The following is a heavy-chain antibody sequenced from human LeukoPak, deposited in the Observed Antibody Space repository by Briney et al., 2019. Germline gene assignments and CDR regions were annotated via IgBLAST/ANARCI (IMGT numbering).Heavy chain of an antibody. Sequence: PGGSLRLSCAASGFTFSSYGMHWVRQAPGKGLEWVAVISYDGSNKYYADSVKGRFTISRDNSKNTLYLQMNSLRAEDTAVYYCAKDLYRDSGYDYYFDYWGQGTLVTVSS. CDR1: GFTFSSYG. CDR3: AKDLYRDSGYDYYFDY. J-gene: IGHJ4*02. D-gene: IGHD5-12*01. V-gene: IGHV3-30*18. CDR2: ISYDGSNK.